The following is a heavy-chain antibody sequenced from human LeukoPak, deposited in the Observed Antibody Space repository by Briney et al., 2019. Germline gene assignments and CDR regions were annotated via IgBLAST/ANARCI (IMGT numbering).Heavy chain of an antibody. V-gene: IGHV1-69*04. J-gene: IGHJ6*02. CDR3: ARDREWELPRICYGMDV. D-gene: IGHD1-26*01. CDR1: GGTFSSYA. CDR2: IIPILGIA. Sequence: ASVKVSCKASGGTFSSYAISWVRQAPGQGLEWMGRIIPILGIANYAQKFQGRVTITADKSTSTAYMELSSLRSEDTAVYYCARDREWELPRICYGMDVWGQGTTVTVSS.